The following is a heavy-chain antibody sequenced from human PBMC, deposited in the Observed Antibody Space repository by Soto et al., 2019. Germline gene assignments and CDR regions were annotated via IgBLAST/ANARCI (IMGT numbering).Heavy chain of an antibody. CDR1: GFTFSSYS. D-gene: IGHD7-27*01. CDR2: ISSSSSTI. Sequence: GGSLRLSCAASGFTFSSYSMNWVRQAPGKGLEWVSYISSSSSTIYYADSVKGRFTISRDNAKNSLYLQMNSLRDEDTAVYYCARDNGDWGRPYYYYYGMDVWGQGTTVTVSS. V-gene: IGHV3-48*02. J-gene: IGHJ6*02. CDR3: ARDNGDWGRPYYYYYGMDV.